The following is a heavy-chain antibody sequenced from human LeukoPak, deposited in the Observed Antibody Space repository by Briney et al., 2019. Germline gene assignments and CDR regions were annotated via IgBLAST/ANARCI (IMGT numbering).Heavy chain of an antibody. Sequence: GGSLRLSCAASGFTFSNYDIHWVRQAPGKGMEWVAIISHDGSNKYYGDSLKGRFTISRDNSKNTLYLQMNSLRGEDTAVYYCARQDNAMDVWGQGTTVTVSS. J-gene: IGHJ6*02. CDR3: ARQDNAMDV. D-gene: IGHD2-2*01. CDR1: GFTFSNYD. V-gene: IGHV3-30*03. CDR2: ISHDGSNK.